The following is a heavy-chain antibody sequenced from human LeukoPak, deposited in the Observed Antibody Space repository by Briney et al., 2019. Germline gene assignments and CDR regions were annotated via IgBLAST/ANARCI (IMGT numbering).Heavy chain of an antibody. V-gene: IGHV1-2*06. CDR1: GYTFSGYH. D-gene: IGHD2-2*01. J-gene: IGHJ4*02. CDR2: INPNSGGT. Sequence: GASVKLSCKASGYTFSGYHIHWVRQAPGQGLESMRRINPNSGGTNDAQKFQGRVTMTWDASISTAYMELSRLRSDDKAVYYCPRESSGRRHCSSTNLRHFDYRGQGTLVA. CDR3: PRESSGRRHCSSTNLRHFDY.